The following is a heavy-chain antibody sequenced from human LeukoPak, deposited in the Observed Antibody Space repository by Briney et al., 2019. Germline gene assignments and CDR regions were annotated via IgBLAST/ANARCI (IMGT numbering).Heavy chain of an antibody. CDR3: ARHRYGSDTSCFGF. CDR2: INHSGST. J-gene: IGHJ4*02. D-gene: IGHD2-2*01. Sequence: SETLSLTCAGYGGSFSGYFWSWIRQPPGKGLEWIGEINHSGSTNYNPSLKSRVTISVGTSKNQFSLKLNSVTAADTAVYYCARHRYGSDTSCFGFWGQGTLVTVSS. CDR1: GGSFSGYF. V-gene: IGHV4-34*01.